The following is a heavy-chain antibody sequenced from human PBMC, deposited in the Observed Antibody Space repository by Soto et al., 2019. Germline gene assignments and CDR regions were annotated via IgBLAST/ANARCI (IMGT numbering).Heavy chain of an antibody. CDR1: GFTVSNNY. CDR3: ATQRGGGGY. CDR2: IYSGGYT. D-gene: IGHD6-25*01. Sequence: EVQLVESGGGLIQPGGSLRLSCAVSGFTVSNNYMSWVRQAPGKGLEGVSVIYSGGYTAYGDSVKGRFTISRDNSKNTLTHQRNTRRADNTAVFYGATQRGGGGYWGQGTLVTVSS. J-gene: IGHJ4*02. V-gene: IGHV3-53*01.